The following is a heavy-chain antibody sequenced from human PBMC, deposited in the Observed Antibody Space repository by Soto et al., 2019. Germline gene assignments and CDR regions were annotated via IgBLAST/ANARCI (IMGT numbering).Heavy chain of an antibody. Sequence: SETLSLTCAVYGGSFSGYYWSWIRQPPGKGLEWIGEINHSGSTNYNPSLKSRVTISVDTSKNQFSLKLSSVTAADTAVYYCARGRGDCSSTSCYETWEDLLWFGSRLFDYWGQGTLVTVSS. J-gene: IGHJ4*02. D-gene: IGHD2-2*01. CDR3: ARGRGDCSSTSCYETWEDLLWFGSRLFDY. CDR2: INHSGST. CDR1: GGSFSGYY. V-gene: IGHV4-34*01.